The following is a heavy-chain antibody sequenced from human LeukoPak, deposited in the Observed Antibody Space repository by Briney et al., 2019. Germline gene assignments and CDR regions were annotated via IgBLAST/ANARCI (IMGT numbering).Heavy chain of an antibody. D-gene: IGHD3-22*01. CDR3: AKEGDYYNSIVPNY. V-gene: IGHV3-11*01. Sequence: GGSLRLSCAASGFTFSNAWMSWVRQAPGKGLEWVSYISRSGSTIYYADSVKGRFTISKDNSKTTLYLQMNSLRAEDTAVYYCAKEGDYYNSIVPNYWGQGTLVTVSS. CDR2: ISRSGSTI. J-gene: IGHJ4*02. CDR1: GFTFSNAW.